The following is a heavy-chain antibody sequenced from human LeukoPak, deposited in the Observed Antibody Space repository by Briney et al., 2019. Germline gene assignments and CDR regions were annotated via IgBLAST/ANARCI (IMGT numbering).Heavy chain of an antibody. Sequence: LETLSLTCAVYGVSFSGYYWSWIRQPPGKGLEWIGEINHSGSTNYNPSLKSRVTISVDTSKNQFSLKLSSVTAADTAVYYCARLSMVRGVKDYWGQGTLVTVSS. V-gene: IGHV4-34*01. CDR2: INHSGST. CDR3: ARLSMVRGVKDY. CDR1: GVSFSGYY. D-gene: IGHD3-10*01. J-gene: IGHJ4*02.